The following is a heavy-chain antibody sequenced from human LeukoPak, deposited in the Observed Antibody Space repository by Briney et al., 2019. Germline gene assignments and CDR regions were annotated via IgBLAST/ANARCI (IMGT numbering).Heavy chain of an antibody. J-gene: IGHJ4*02. CDR1: GFTFRNYA. V-gene: IGHV3-23*01. Sequence: GGSLRLSCEASGFTFRNYAMSWVRQAPGRGLEWVSAICKSGGSTFYADSVRGRFTISRDNSRNTLYLQMNSLRAEDTAVYYCAREVVADSGYSYGLDYWGQGTLVTVSS. CDR2: ICKSGGST. D-gene: IGHD5-18*01. CDR3: AREVVADSGYSYGLDY.